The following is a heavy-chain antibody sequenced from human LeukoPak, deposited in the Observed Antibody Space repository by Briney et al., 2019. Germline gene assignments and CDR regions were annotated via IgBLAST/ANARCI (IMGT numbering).Heavy chain of an antibody. CDR3: ARAYYFDRSPTPDY. J-gene: IGHJ4*02. Sequence: PGGSLRLSCVASGFTFSHYGMHWVRQAPGKGLEWVAVISYDGSNQYYADSVTGRFTISKDSSKNTVYLQVNSLRADDTAIYYCARAYYFDRSPTPDYWGQGTLVTVSS. D-gene: IGHD3-22*01. CDR1: GFTFSHYG. CDR2: ISYDGSNQ. V-gene: IGHV3-30*12.